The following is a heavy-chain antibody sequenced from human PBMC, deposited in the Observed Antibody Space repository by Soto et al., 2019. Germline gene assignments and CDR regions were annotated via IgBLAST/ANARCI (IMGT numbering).Heavy chain of an antibody. J-gene: IGHJ4*02. D-gene: IGHD3-22*01. V-gene: IGHV3-33*01. Sequence: PGGSLRLSCAASGFTFSSYGMHWVRQAPGKGLEWVAVIWYDGSNKYYADSVKGRFTISRDNSKNTLYLQMNSLRAEDTAVNYCASSDSSGHFDYWGQGTLVTVSS. CDR1: GFTFSSYG. CDR2: IWYDGSNK. CDR3: ASSDSSGHFDY.